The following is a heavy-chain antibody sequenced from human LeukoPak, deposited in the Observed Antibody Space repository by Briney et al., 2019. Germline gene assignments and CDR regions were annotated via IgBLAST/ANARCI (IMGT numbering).Heavy chain of an antibody. J-gene: IGHJ4*02. CDR2: IDYSGST. CDR3: ARHLEAARSRLDY. V-gene: IGHV4-59*08. Sequence: SETLSLTCAVSGGSISSLYWSWLRQPPGKGLEWIGYIDYSGSTNYNPSLKSRVTISVDKSKNQFSLKLRSVTVADTAVYYCARHLEAARSRLDYWGQGTLVTVSS. CDR1: GGSISSLY. D-gene: IGHD6-6*01.